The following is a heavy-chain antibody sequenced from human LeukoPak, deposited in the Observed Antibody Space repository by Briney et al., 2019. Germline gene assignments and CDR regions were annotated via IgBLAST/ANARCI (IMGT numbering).Heavy chain of an antibody. Sequence: GGSLRLSCAASGFTFSSYAMHWVRQAPGKGLEWVAVISYDGSNKYYADSVKGRFTISRDNSKNTLYLQINSLRAEDTAVYYCARTREQWQVLDYWGQGTLVTVSS. CDR3: ARTREQWQVLDY. V-gene: IGHV3-30-3*01. J-gene: IGHJ4*02. CDR1: GFTFSSYA. D-gene: IGHD6-19*01. CDR2: ISYDGSNK.